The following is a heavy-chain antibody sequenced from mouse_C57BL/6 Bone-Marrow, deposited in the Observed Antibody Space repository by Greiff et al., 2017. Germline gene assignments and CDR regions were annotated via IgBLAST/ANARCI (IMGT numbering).Heavy chain of an antibody. D-gene: IGHD1-1*01. Sequence: QVQLQQPGAELVRPGSSVKLSCKASGYTFTSYWMHWVKQRPIQGLEWIGNIDPSDSETHYNQKFKDKATLTVDKSSSTAYMQLSSLTSEDSAVYYCARSAFYYYGDYWGQGTTLTVSS. CDR1: GYTFTSYW. J-gene: IGHJ2*01. CDR3: ARSAFYYYGDY. V-gene: IGHV1-52*01. CDR2: IDPSDSET.